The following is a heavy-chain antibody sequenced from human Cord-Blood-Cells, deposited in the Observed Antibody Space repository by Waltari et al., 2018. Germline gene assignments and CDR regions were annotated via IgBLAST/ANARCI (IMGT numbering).Heavy chain of an antibody. V-gene: IGHV4-34*01. D-gene: IGHD6-13*01. J-gene: IGHJ4*02. CDR3: ARAGAAAGRSFDY. CDR2: INHSGST. CDR1: GGSFSGYY. Sequence: QVQLQQWGAGLLKPSETLSLTCALYGGSFSGYYWSWSRQPPGKGLEWIGEINHSGSTNYNPSLKSRVTISVDTSKNQFSLKLSSVTAADTAVYYCARAGAAAGRSFDYWGQGTLVTVSS.